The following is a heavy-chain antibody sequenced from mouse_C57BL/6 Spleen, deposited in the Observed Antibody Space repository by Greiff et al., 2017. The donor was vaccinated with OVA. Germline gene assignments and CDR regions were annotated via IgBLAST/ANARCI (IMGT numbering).Heavy chain of an antibody. CDR3: ARDYYSNYAWFAY. J-gene: IGHJ3*01. Sequence: QVQLQQPGAELVKPGASVKLSCKASGYTFTSYWMHWVKQRPGQGLEWIGMIHPNSGSTNYNEKFTSKATLTVDKSSSTAYMQLSSLTSEDSAVYYCARDYYSNYAWFAYWGQGTLVTVSA. CDR2: IHPNSGST. V-gene: IGHV1-64*01. CDR1: GYTFTSYW. D-gene: IGHD2-5*01.